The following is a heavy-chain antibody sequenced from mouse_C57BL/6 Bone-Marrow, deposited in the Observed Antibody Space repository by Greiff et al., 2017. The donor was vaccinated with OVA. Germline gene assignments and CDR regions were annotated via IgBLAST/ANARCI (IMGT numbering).Heavy chain of an antibody. CDR1: GFTFSDYG. J-gene: IGHJ1*03. V-gene: IGHV5-17*01. CDR3: ACSCYVDNWYFYV. D-gene: IGHD2-12*01. CDR2: ISSGSSTI. Sequence: EVKLMESGGGLVKPGGSLKLSCAASGFTFSDYGMHWVRQAPEKGLEWVAYISSGSSTIYYGDTVKGRFNISRDNAENTLFLQMNSLRSEDTAVYSCACSCYVDNWYFYVWGTGTTVTVSS.